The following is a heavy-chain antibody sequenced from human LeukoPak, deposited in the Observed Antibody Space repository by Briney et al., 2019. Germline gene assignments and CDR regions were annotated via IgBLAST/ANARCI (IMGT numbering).Heavy chain of an antibody. V-gene: IGHV4-38-2*02. CDR3: ARASSGYNYYYYYYMDV. D-gene: IGHD3-22*01. J-gene: IGHJ6*03. Sequence: PSETLSLTCTVSGYSISSGYYWGWIRQPPGKGLEWIGSIYYSGSTYYNPSLKSRVTISVDTSKNQFSLKLSSVTAADTAVYYCARASSGYNYYYYYYMDVWGKGTTVTVSS. CDR2: IYYSGST. CDR1: GYSISSGYY.